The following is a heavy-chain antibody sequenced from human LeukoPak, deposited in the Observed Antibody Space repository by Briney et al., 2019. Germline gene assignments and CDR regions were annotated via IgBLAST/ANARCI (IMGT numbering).Heavy chain of an antibody. CDR2: IYYSGST. D-gene: IGHD6-13*01. J-gene: IGHJ5*02. CDR1: GGSISSYY. CDR3: ARAGIAAAGTWFDP. Sequence: PSETLSLTCTVSGGSISSYYWSWIRQPPGKGLEWIGYIYYSGSTNYNPSLKSRVTISVDTSKNQFSPKLSSVTAADTAVYYCARAGIAAAGTWFDPWGQGTLVTVSS. V-gene: IGHV4-59*01.